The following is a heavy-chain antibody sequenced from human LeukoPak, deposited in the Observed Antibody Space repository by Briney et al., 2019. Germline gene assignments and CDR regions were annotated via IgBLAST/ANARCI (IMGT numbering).Heavy chain of an antibody. CDR2: IYHSGST. J-gene: IGHJ1*01. V-gene: IGHV4-4*02. CDR1: GGSISSSNW. D-gene: IGHD2-2*01. Sequence: SGTLSLTCAVSGGSISSSNWWSWVRQPPGKGLEWIGEIYHSGSTNYNPSLKSRVTISVDKSKNQFSLKLSSVTAADTAVYYCARVSGCSSTSCYRAKYFQHWGQGTLVTVSS. CDR3: ARVSGCSSTSCYRAKYFQH.